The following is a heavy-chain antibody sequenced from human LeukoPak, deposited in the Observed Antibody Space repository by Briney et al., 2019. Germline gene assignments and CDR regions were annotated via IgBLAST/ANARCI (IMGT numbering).Heavy chain of an antibody. CDR3: VKDSRCSSTSCEYFQH. J-gene: IGHJ1*01. D-gene: IGHD2-2*01. Sequence: TGGSLRLSCAASGFTFSSYAMSWVRQAPGKGLEWVSAISGSGGSTYYADSVKGRFTISRDNSKNTLYLQMNNLRAEDTAVYYCVKDSRCSSTSCEYFQHWGQGTMVTVSS. V-gene: IGHV3-23*01. CDR2: ISGSGGST. CDR1: GFTFSSYA.